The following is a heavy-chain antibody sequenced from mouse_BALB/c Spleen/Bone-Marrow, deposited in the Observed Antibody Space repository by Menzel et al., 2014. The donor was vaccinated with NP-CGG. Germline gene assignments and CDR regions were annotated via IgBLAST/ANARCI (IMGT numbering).Heavy chain of an antibody. CDR3: ARREVSYYYDY. CDR1: GYTFSSYW. J-gene: IGHJ2*01. Sequence: QVQLKHSGAELMKPGASVKISCKATGYTFSSYWIEWVKQRPGHGLEWIGEILPGSGSTNYNEKFKGKATFTADTSSNTAYMQLSSLTSEDSAVYYCARREVSYYYDYWGQGTTLTVTS. CDR2: ILPGSGST. D-gene: IGHD2-12*01. V-gene: IGHV1-9*01.